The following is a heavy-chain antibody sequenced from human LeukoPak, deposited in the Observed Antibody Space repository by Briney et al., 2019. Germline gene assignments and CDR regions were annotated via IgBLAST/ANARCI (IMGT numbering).Heavy chain of an antibody. V-gene: IGHV1-2*02. CDR1: GYTFTDYY. J-gene: IGHJ4*02. CDR3: ATLWAIDKIKKYYFDY. Sequence: ASVKVSCKASGYTFTDYYMHWVRQAPGQGLEWMGWINPNSGGTYYAHKFQGRVTMTRDTSISTAYVELSSLRSDDTAIYYCATLWAIDKIKKYYFDYWGQGTLVSVSS. CDR2: INPNSGGT. D-gene: IGHD2-21*01.